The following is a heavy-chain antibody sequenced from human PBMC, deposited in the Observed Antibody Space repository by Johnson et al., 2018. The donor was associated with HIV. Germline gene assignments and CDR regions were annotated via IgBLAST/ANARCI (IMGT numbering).Heavy chain of an antibody. V-gene: IGHV3-11*01. J-gene: IGHJ3*02. Sequence: DSVKGRFTISRDNAKNSLYLQMNSLRAEDTAVYYCARARAYSGYYDAFDIWGQGTMVTVSS. CDR3: ARARAYSGYYDAFDI. D-gene: IGHD5-12*01.